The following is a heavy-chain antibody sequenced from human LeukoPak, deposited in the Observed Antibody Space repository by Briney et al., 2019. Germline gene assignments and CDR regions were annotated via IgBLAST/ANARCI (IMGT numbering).Heavy chain of an antibody. D-gene: IGHD2-8*01. Sequence: GRSLRLSCAASGFTFGGFRMHWVRQAPGKGLEWVAMMSDVGQHYADSVKGRFTISRDNSKKTLYLQMDSLRVDDTALYYCARGSPPGVWGQGAPVTVSS. CDR3: ARGSPPGV. J-gene: IGHJ4*02. CDR1: GFTFGGFR. CDR2: MSDVGQ. V-gene: IGHV3-30*04.